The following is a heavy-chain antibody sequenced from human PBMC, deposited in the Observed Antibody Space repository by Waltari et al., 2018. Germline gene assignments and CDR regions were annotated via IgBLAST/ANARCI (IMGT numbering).Heavy chain of an antibody. CDR3: ARDMGIYTNYAAY. Sequence: EVQLVESGGGLVQPGGSLRLSCVASGFTFSRHWISWLRQAPGKGLEWGDNKNEEESETFYADSVKGRFTISRDNAKNSLYLQMNSLRVEDTAYYYCARDMGIYTNYAAYWGQGTLVTVSS. J-gene: IGHJ4*02. V-gene: IGHV3-7*01. D-gene: IGHD4-4*01. CDR2: KNEEESET. CDR1: GFTFSRHW.